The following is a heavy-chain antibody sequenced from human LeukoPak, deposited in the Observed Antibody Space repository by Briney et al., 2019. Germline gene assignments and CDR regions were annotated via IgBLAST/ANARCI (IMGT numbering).Heavy chain of an antibody. J-gene: IGHJ4*02. CDR2: TYFRSKWYN. Sequence: SQTLSLTCAISGDSVSSNGVAWNWIRQSPSRGLEWLGRTYFRSKWYNDYAVSVKSRITINADTSKNQFSLQLNSVTPEDTAVYYCTRGAAMTGSDYWGQGTLVTVSS. CDR3: TRGAAMTGSDY. CDR1: GDSVSSNGVA. V-gene: IGHV6-1*01. D-gene: IGHD3-9*01.